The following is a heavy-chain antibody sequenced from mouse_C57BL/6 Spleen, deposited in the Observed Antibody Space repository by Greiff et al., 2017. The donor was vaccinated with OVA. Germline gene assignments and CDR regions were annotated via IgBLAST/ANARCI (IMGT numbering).Heavy chain of an antibody. V-gene: IGHV1-53*01. CDR2: INPSNGGT. CDR1: GYTFTSYW. D-gene: IGHD3-2*02. Sequence: VQLQQSGTELVKPGASVKLSCKASGYTFTSYWMHWVKQRPGQGLEWIGNINPSNGGTNYNEKFKSKATLTVDKSSSTAYMQLSSLTAEDSAVYYCARSSSSGYGFAYWGQGTLVTVSA. CDR3: ARSSSSGYGFAY. J-gene: IGHJ3*01.